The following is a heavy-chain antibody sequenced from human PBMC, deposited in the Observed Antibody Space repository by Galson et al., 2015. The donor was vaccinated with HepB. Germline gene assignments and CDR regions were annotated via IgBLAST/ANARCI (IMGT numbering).Heavy chain of an antibody. Sequence: SLRLSCAASGFTFSDYYMSWIRQAPGKGPEWVSYISSSGSTIYYADSVKGRFTISRDNAKNSLYLQMNSLRAEDTAVYYCARDPEPSSVLGSFDYWGQGTLVTVSS. J-gene: IGHJ4*02. CDR1: GFTFSDYY. CDR3: ARDPEPSSVLGSFDY. D-gene: IGHD2-2*01. V-gene: IGHV3-11*01. CDR2: ISSSGSTI.